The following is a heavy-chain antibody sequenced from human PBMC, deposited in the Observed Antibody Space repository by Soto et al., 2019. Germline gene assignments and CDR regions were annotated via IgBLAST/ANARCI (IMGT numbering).Heavy chain of an antibody. Sequence: PSETLSLTCTVSGGSISSYYWSWIRQPAGKGLEWIGRIYTSGSTNYNPSLKSRVTMSVDTSKNQFSLKLSSVTAADTAVYYCARAQNYDILTGYYTNNWFDPWGQGTLVT. CDR2: IYTSGST. CDR3: ARAQNYDILTGYYTNNWFDP. V-gene: IGHV4-4*07. CDR1: GGSISSYY. J-gene: IGHJ5*02. D-gene: IGHD3-9*01.